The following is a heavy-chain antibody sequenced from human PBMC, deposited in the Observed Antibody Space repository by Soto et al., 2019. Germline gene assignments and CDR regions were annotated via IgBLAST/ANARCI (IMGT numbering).Heavy chain of an antibody. Sequence: ASVKVSFKASGYTFTSYAMHWVRQAPGQRLEWMGWINAGNGNTKYSQKFQGRVTITRDTSASTAYMELSSLRSEDTAVYYCAREGGTMVRGVIPVFIQMDVCGQGTTVTVSS. CDR2: INAGNGNT. CDR3: AREGGTMVRGVIPVFIQMDV. J-gene: IGHJ6*02. CDR1: GYTFTSYA. D-gene: IGHD3-10*01. V-gene: IGHV1-3*01.